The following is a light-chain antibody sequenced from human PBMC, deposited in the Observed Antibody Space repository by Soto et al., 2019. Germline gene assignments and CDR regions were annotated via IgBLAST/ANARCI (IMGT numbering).Light chain of an antibody. CDR1: QGISNY. Sequence: DIQMTQSPSSLSASVGDRVTITCRASQGISNYLAWYQQKPGKVPKLLIYAASTLQSGVPSRFSGSGSGTDFTFTISSLQPEDVATYHCQKENGAPPPTFGGGTKVEIK. J-gene: IGKJ4*01. V-gene: IGKV1-27*01. CDR3: QKENGAPPPT. CDR2: AAS.